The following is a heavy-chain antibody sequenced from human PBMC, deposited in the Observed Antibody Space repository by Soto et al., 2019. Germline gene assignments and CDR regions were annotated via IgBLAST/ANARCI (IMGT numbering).Heavy chain of an antibody. CDR1: GFTFSSYW. V-gene: IGHV3-74*01. J-gene: IGHJ6*02. CDR3: ARVAHDDSSSLRYYYYGMDV. D-gene: IGHD6-6*01. CDR2: INSDGSST. Sequence: GGSLRLSCAASGFTFSSYWMHWVRQAPGKGLVWVSRINSDGSSTSYADSVKGRFTISRDNAKNTLYLQMNSLRAEDTAVYYCARVAHDDSSSLRYYYYGMDVWGQGTTVTVSS.